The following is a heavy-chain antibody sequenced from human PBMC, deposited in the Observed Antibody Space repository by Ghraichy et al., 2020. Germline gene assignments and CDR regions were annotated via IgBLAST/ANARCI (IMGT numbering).Heavy chain of an antibody. J-gene: IGHJ1*01. CDR1: GGSFSGHY. CDR2: INHSGST. CDR3: AIYDSGGDIPLRAEYFQH. D-gene: IGHD3-22*01. Sequence: ESLNISCAVYGGSFSGHYWSWIRQPPGKGLEWIGEINHSGSTNYNPSLKSRVTISVDTSKNQFSLKLSSVTAADTAVYYCAIYDSGGDIPLRAEYFQHWGQGTLVTVSS. V-gene: IGHV4-34*01.